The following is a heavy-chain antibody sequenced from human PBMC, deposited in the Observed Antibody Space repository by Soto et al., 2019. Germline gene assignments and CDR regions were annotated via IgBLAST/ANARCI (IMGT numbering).Heavy chain of an antibody. V-gene: IGHV4-39*01. D-gene: IGHD3-10*02. J-gene: IGHJ3*01. CDR3: ARRGLMLVPL. CDR1: ADSLSTSGSY. CDR2: FYYSGST. Sequence: PWVTLSLTCTVPADSLSTSGSYLVWIRQPPGKGLEWIGSFYYSGSTSYNSSLQSRLTISVDTSKNLFSLNLRSVTAADTATYYCARRGLMLVPLWGQGTVVTVSS.